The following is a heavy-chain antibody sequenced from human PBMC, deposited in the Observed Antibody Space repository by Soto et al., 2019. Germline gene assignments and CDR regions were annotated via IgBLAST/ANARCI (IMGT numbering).Heavy chain of an antibody. Sequence: GESLKISCQGSGYSFTMYWIAWVRQTPGKGLEWMGIIYPDDSDTIYSPSFQGQVTISVDKSISTAYLQWSSLKASDTGIYYCARRHSGYDYNFDFWGQGTQVTVPQ. CDR1: GYSFTMYW. J-gene: IGHJ4*02. CDR2: IYPDDSDT. V-gene: IGHV5-51*01. CDR3: ARRHSGYDYNFDF. D-gene: IGHD5-12*01.